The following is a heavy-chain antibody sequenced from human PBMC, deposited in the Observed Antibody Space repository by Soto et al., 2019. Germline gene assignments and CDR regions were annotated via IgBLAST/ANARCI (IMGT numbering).Heavy chain of an antibody. CDR3: AKLVSPYDILTGYYDY. Sequence: GGSLRLSCAASGFTFSSYAMSWVRQAPGKGLEWVSAISGSGGSTYYAVSVKGRFTISRDNSKNTLYLQMNSLRAEDTAVYYCAKLVSPYDILTGYYDYWGQGTLVTVSS. CDR1: GFTFSSYA. V-gene: IGHV3-23*01. CDR2: ISGSGGST. D-gene: IGHD3-9*01. J-gene: IGHJ4*02.